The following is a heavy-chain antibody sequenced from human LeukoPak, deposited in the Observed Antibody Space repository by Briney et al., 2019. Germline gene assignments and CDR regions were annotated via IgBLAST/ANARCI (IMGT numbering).Heavy chain of an antibody. CDR3: ARGGDILTGEIDY. Sequence: SETLSLTCTVSGGSISSYYWSWIRQPPGKGLEWIGYIYYSGSTNYNPSLKSRVTISVDTSKNQFSLKLSSVTAADTAVYYCARGGDILTGEIDYWGQGTLVTVSS. D-gene: IGHD3-9*01. J-gene: IGHJ4*02. CDR1: GGSISSYY. V-gene: IGHV4-59*01. CDR2: IYYSGST.